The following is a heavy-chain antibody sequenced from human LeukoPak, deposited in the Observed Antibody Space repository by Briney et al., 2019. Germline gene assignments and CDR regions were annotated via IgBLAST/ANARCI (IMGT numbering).Heavy chain of an antibody. CDR1: GFNSGVNFDEFG. J-gene: IGHJ3*01. Sequence: GGSLRLSCAASGFNSGVNFDEFGMNWVRQAPGKGPEWVSGINWNGGSTGYADSVKGRFTISRDNAKNSLYLQMNSLRAEDTALYYCAREEGDGFDVWGQGTMVTVSS. CDR3: AREEGDGFDV. V-gene: IGHV3-20*04. CDR2: INWNGGST.